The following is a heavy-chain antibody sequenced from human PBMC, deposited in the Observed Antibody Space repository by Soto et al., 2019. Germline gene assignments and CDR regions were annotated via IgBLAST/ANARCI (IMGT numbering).Heavy chain of an antibody. Sequence: GGSLSLSSAASGFSFRNYAMSWVRQAPGKGLEWISTLTGSSSNTYYADSVKGRFAISRDNSRNTLYLQMHSLTAEDTAVYYCANGRATYGLLTHDYWGQGTLVTVSS. CDR3: ANGRATYGLLTHDY. CDR1: GFSFRNYA. CDR2: LTGSSSNT. V-gene: IGHV3-23*01. D-gene: IGHD3-9*01. J-gene: IGHJ4*02.